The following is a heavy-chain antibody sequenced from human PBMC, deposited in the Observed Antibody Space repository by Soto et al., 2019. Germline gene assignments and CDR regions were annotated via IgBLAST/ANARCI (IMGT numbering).Heavy chain of an antibody. Sequence: PSETLSLTCTVSDGSISSYYWSWIRQPPGKGLEWIGYIYGTGTTNYSPSLTNRVTISVDMSKNQFSLRLSSVTAADTAVYYCAGFSSGTHLFDLWGQGTPVTVSS. CDR1: DGSISSYY. V-gene: IGHV4-59*01. D-gene: IGHD3-3*01. J-gene: IGHJ5*02. CDR3: AGFSSGTHLFDL. CDR2: IYGTGTT.